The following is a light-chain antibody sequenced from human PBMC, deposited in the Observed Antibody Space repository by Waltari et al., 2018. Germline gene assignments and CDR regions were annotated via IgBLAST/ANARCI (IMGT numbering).Light chain of an antibody. CDR1: QGITNW. CDR2: AAS. CDR3: QQANSFPPT. V-gene: IGKV1-12*01. Sequence: DIQMTQSPGSVSASVGDRVTLPCRGSQGITNWLAWYQQKPGKAPKLLIYAASSLQSGVPSRFSGSGSGTDFNLTISSLQPEDFATYYCQQANSFPPTFGPGTKVDVK. J-gene: IGKJ3*01.